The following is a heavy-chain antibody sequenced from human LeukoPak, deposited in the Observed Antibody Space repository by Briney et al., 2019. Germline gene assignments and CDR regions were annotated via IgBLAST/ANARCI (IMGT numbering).Heavy chain of an antibody. CDR2: FDPEDGET. V-gene: IGHV1-24*01. CDR1: GYTFTNYY. J-gene: IGHJ4*02. CDR3: AADRGITGTTLRY. D-gene: IGHD1-20*01. Sequence: ASVKVSCKASGYTFTNYYMHWVRQAPGQGLEWMGGFDPEDGETINAQKFQGRVTMTEDTSTDTAYMELSSLRSEDTAVYYCAADRGITGTTLRYWGQGTLVTVSS.